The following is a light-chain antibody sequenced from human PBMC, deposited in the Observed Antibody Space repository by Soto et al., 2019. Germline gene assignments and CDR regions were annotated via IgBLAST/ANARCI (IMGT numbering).Light chain of an antibody. CDR3: QQYGSLWT. CDR1: QSVSSY. J-gene: IGKJ1*01. Sequence: EIVLTQSPGTLSLSPWERATLSCRASQSVSSYLAWYQQKPGQAPRLLIYDASNRATDIPARFSGSGSGTDFTLTISRLEPEDFAVYYCQQYGSLWTFGQGTKVDIK. CDR2: DAS. V-gene: IGKV3-20*01.